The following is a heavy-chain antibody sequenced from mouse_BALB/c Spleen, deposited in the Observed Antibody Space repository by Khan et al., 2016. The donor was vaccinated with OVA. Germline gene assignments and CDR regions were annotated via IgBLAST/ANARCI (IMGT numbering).Heavy chain of an antibody. D-gene: IGHD2-13*01. CDR1: GYSFTSYS. CDR3: TRYGDVAWLTY. Sequence: VQLQQSGPELMKPGASVKISCKASGYSFTSYSIHWVMQSPGTSLEWIGYIDPFSGGTTSNQKFKGKATLTVDKSSIPAYIHLSNLTSEDSEVDDCTRYGDVAWLTYWGQGTLVTVSA. CDR2: IDPFSGGT. V-gene: IGHV1S135*01. J-gene: IGHJ3*01.